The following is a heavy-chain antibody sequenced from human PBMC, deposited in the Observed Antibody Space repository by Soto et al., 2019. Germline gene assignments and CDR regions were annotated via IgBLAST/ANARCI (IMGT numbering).Heavy chain of an antibody. V-gene: IGHV3-21*01. CDR1: GFTFSSYS. Sequence: PGGSLRLSCAASGFTFSSYSMNWVRQAPGKGQEWVSSISSSSSYIYYADSVKGRFTISRDNAKNSLYLQMNSLRAEDTAVYYCAREYSSPLYYYGMDVWGQGTTVTVSS. CDR3: AREYSSPLYYYGMDV. CDR2: ISSSSSYI. J-gene: IGHJ6*02. D-gene: IGHD6-19*01.